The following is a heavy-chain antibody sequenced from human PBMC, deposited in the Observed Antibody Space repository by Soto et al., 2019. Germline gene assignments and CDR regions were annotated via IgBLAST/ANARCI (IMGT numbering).Heavy chain of an antibody. V-gene: IGHV3-21*01. J-gene: IGHJ3*02. CDR1: GFTFSSYA. D-gene: IGHD3-16*02. Sequence: GGSLRLSCAASGFTFSSYAMSWVRQAPGKGLEWVSAISSSGGNIYYADSVKGRFTISRDNAKNTLYLQMNSLRAEDTALYYCAREGAPEYYDYVWGSYRGAFDIWGQGTMVTVSS. CDR2: ISSSGGNI. CDR3: AREGAPEYYDYVWGSYRGAFDI.